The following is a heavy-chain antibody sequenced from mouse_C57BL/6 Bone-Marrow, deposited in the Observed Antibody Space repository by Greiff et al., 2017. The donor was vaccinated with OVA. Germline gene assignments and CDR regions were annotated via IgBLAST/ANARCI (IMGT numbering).Heavy chain of an antibody. V-gene: IGHV1-75*01. CDR3: ARDYYDYVYAMDY. J-gene: IGHJ4*01. CDR2: IFPGSGST. Sequence: VKVVESGPELVKPGASVKISCKASGYTFTDYYINWVKQRPGQGLEWIGWIFPGSGSTYYNEKFKGKATLTVDKSSSTAYMLLSSLTSEDSAVYFCARDYYDYVYAMDYWGQGTSVTVSS. CDR1: GYTFTDYY. D-gene: IGHD2-4*01.